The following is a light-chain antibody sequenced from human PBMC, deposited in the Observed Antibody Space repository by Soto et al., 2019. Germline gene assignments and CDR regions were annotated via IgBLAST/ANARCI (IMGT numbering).Light chain of an antibody. CDR2: DTS. CDR3: HHRSGWPWT. Sequence: EIVLMQSPGTLSLSPGERATLSCRASQTVSRMYLSWFQQKPGQAPRLLIYDTSNRATGIPARFSGSGSGTDFTLTISSLEPEDFAVYYCHHRSGWPWTFAPGTQVDI. J-gene: IGKJ1*01. V-gene: IGKV3-11*01. CDR1: QTVSRMY.